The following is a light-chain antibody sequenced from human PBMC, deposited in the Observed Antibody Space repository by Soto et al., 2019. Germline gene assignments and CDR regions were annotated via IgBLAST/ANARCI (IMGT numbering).Light chain of an antibody. CDR1: QSVSSSY. J-gene: IGKJ2*01. V-gene: IGKV3-20*01. Sequence: EIVLTQSPCTLSLSPGERATLSCRASQSVSSSYLAWYQQKPSQAHRLIIYGPSSMATGIPDRFSGSGSGTDFTLTISRLEPEDFAVYFCQQYGSSSYTFGQGTKLEIK. CDR3: QQYGSSSYT. CDR2: GPS.